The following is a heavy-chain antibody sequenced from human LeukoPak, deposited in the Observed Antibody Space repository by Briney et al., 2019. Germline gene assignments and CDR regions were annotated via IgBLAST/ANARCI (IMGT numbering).Heavy chain of an antibody. CDR3: ARGRRVSYYDFWSGYYGAFDI. CDR2: INHSGST. CDR1: GGSFSGYY. V-gene: IGHV4-34*01. J-gene: IGHJ3*02. Sequence: KPSETLSLTCAVYGGSFSGYYWSWIRQPPGKGLEWIGEINHSGSTNYNPSLKSRVTISVDTSKNQFSLKLSSVTAADTAVYYCARGRRVSYYDFWSGYYGAFDIWGQGTMVTVSS. D-gene: IGHD3-3*01.